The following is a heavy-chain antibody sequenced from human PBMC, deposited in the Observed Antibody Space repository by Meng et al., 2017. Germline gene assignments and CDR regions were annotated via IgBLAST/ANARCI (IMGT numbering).Heavy chain of an antibody. V-gene: IGHV4-4*02. J-gene: IGHJ4*02. CDR1: GDSISSSNW. CDR3: ASRYDGNGYLDH. D-gene: IGHD3-22*01. CDR2: IYHTGTT. Sequence: QVQLQESGPGLVKPSGTLSLTCAVSGDSISSSNWWSWVRQPPGKGLEWIGEIYHTGTTGYNPSRKSRATIAIDTSKNHFSLKLISLDAADTAVYYCASRYDGNGYLDHWGQGTLVTVSS.